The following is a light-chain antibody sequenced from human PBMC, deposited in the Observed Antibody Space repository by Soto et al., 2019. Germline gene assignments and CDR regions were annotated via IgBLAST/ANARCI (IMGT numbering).Light chain of an antibody. CDR2: GAS. Sequence: EIVLTQSPGTLSLSPGERATLSCRASQSVSSSYLAWYQQKPGQAPRLLIYGASTRATGIPDRFSGSGSGTDFTFTISRLESEDFAAYFCQQYGSSPLTFGGGTKVEIK. CDR1: QSVSSSY. J-gene: IGKJ4*01. CDR3: QQYGSSPLT. V-gene: IGKV3-20*01.